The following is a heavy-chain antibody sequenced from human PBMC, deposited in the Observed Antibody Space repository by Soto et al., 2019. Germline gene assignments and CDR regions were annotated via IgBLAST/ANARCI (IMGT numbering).Heavy chain of an antibody. CDR1: GGTFSSYA. CDR2: IIPILGTA. V-gene: IGHV1-69*13. CDR3: ARDRVDDILTGYLAPGYYYGMDV. D-gene: IGHD3-9*01. J-gene: IGHJ6*02. Sequence: SVKVSCKASGGTFSSYAISWVRQAPGQGLGWMGGIIPILGTANYAQKFQGRVTITADESTSTAYMELSSLRSEDTAVYYCARDRVDDILTGYLAPGYYYGMDVWGQGTTVTVSS.